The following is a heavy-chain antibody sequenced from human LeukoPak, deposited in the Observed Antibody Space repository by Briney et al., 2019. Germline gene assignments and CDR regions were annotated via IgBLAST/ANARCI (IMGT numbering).Heavy chain of an antibody. J-gene: IGHJ4*02. CDR1: GFTFNDYA. Sequence: GGSLRLSCAASGFTFNDYAMHWVRQVPGKGLEWVSGISWNSGSIGYADSVKGRFTISRDNAKNSLYLQMNSLRGEDTALYYCARSPTSKGLDYWGQGTLVTVSS. V-gene: IGHV3-9*01. CDR3: ARSPTSKGLDY. D-gene: IGHD5-24*01. CDR2: ISWNSGSI.